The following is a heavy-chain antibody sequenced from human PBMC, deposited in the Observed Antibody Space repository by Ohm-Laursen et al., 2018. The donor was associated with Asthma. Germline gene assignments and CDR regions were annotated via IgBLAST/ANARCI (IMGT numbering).Heavy chain of an antibody. D-gene: IGHD3-22*01. Sequence: SLRLSCTASGFTFSTYTMHWVRQAPGKGLEWVSLISWDGGSTYYADSVKGRFTISRDNSKNTVDLQMNSLRAEDTAVYYCARDGSRSGHYPRPHDYWGQGTLVTVSS. CDR1: GFTFSTYT. CDR3: ARDGSRSGHYPRPHDY. V-gene: IGHV3-NL1*01. J-gene: IGHJ4*02. CDR2: ISWDGGST.